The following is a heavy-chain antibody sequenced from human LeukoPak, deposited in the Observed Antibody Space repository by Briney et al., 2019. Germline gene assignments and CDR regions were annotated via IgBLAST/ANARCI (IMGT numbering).Heavy chain of an antibody. CDR2: INPNGGDT. D-gene: IGHD6-13*01. CDR3: ARVGFTSSWSNFDY. Sequence: ASVKVSCKASGYTFAAYLIHWVRPAPGQGLGWMGRINPNGGDTNYAQKFQGRVTMTGDTSISTAYMELSSLRSDDTAMYYCARVGFTSSWSNFDYWGQGTLVTVSS. CDR1: GYTFAAYL. V-gene: IGHV1-2*06. J-gene: IGHJ4*02.